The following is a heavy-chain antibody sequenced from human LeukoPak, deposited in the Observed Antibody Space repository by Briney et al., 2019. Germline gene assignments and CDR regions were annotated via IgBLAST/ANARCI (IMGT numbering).Heavy chain of an antibody. D-gene: IGHD6-19*01. CDR2: IRSKAYGGTT. J-gene: IGHJ4*02. V-gene: IGHV3-49*04. Sequence: GGSLRLSCTASGFTFGDYAMSWVRQAPGKGLEWVGFIRSKAYGGTTEYAASVKGRFTISRDDSKSIAYLQMNSLKTEDTAVYYCTTYSSGWFDFDYWGQGTLVTVSS. CDR1: GFTFGDYA. CDR3: TTYSSGWFDFDY.